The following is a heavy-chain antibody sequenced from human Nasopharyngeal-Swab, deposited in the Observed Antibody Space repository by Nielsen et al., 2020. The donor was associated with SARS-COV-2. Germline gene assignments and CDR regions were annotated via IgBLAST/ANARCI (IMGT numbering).Heavy chain of an antibody. CDR3: ASRAVKIFGFDP. Sequence: SETLSLTCTVSGGSVSSGSYYWSWIRQPPGKGLEWIGYIYYSGSTNYNPSLKSRVTISVDTSKNQFSLKLSSVTAADTAVYYCASRAVKIFGFDPWGQGTLVTVSS. V-gene: IGHV4-61*01. CDR2: IYYSGST. CDR1: GGSVSSGSYY. J-gene: IGHJ5*02. D-gene: IGHD1-26*01.